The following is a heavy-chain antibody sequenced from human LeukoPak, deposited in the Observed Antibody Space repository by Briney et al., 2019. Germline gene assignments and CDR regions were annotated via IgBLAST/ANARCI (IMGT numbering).Heavy chain of an antibody. CDR1: GFTFTTYW. CDR3: ATPPTAYTSGSLGY. CDR2: IKQDGSEA. V-gene: IGHV3-7*01. D-gene: IGHD3-22*01. Sequence: GGSLRLSCAASGFTFTTYWMAWVRQAPGKGLEWVANIKQDGSEAVYADSVKGRFSISRDNSKNTLYLQMNSLRVEDTAVYYCATPPTAYTSGSLGYWGQGTLVTISS. J-gene: IGHJ4*02.